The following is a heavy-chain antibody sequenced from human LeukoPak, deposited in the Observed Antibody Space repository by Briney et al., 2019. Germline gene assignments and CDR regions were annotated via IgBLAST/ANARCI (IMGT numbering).Heavy chain of an antibody. CDR1: GGSISSYY. CDR3: ARHKDRCSSTSCYNYWFDP. Sequence: SETLSLTCTVSGGSISSYYWSWIRQPPGKGLEWIGYIYYSGSTNYNPSLKSRVTISVDTSKNQFSLKLSSVTAADTAVYYCARHKDRCSSTSCYNYWFDPWGQGTLVTVSS. J-gene: IGHJ5*02. D-gene: IGHD2-2*02. V-gene: IGHV4-59*08. CDR2: IYYSGST.